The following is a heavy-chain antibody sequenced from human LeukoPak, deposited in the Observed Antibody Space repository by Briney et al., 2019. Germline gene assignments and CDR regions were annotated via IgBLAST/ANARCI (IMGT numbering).Heavy chain of an antibody. D-gene: IGHD2-2*01. J-gene: IGHJ4*02. CDR2: ISANGANR. Sequence: GGTLRLSCAASGFTFNRYGMSWDRQAPGKGLEWVSGISANGANRYYADSVKGRFTISRDNSRDTLSVQINSPRAEDTAVYYCAKLQSVVIPAAMLGFDYWGQGTLVTVSS. CDR1: GFTFNRYG. CDR3: AKLQSVVIPAAMLGFDY. V-gene: IGHV3-23*01.